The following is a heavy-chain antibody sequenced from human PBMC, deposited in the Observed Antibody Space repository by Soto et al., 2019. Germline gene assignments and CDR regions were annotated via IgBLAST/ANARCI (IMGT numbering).Heavy chain of an antibody. CDR1: GGSISSYY. CDR3: ARALLWFGELKLSSWFDP. V-gene: IGHV4-59*01. Sequence: SETLSLTCTVSGGSISSYYWSWIRQPPGKGLEWIGYIYYSGSTNYNPSLKSRITISVDTSKNQFSLKLSSVTAAETAVYYFARALLWFGELKLSSWFDPWGQGTLVTVS. CDR2: IYYSGST. J-gene: IGHJ5*02. D-gene: IGHD3-10*01.